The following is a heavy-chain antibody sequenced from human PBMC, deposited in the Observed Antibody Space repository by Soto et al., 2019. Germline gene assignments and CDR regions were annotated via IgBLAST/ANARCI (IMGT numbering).Heavy chain of an antibody. D-gene: IGHD6-19*01. V-gene: IGHV1-24*01. CDR3: ATVTPGYSSGWAYYFDY. CDR2: FDPEDGET. J-gene: IGHJ4*02. Sequence: ASVKVSCKVSGYTPTELSMHWVRQAPGKGLEWMGGFDPEDGETIYAQKFQGRVTMTEDTSTDTAYMELSSLRSEDTAVYYCATVTPGYSSGWAYYFDYWGQGTLVTVSS. CDR1: GYTPTELS.